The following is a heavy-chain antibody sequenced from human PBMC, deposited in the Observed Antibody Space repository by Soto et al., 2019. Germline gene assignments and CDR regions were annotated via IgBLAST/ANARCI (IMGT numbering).Heavy chain of an antibody. D-gene: IGHD3-3*01. V-gene: IGHV1-2*04. CDR3: ARDSQRGLRFLEWLRTGHYYYGMDV. Sequence: ASVKVSCKASGYTFTGYYMHCVRQAPGQGLEWMGWINPNSGGTNYAQKFQGWVTMTRDTSISTAYMELSRLRSDDTAVYYCARDSQRGLRFLEWLRTGHYYYGMDVWGQGTTVTVSS. CDR2: INPNSGGT. J-gene: IGHJ6*02. CDR1: GYTFTGYY.